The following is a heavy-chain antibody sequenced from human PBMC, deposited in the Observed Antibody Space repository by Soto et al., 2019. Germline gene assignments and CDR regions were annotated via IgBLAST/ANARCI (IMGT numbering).Heavy chain of an antibody. CDR1: GFTLSSYW. CDR2: INQGGSGK. CDR3: ATWWELLGYFDY. D-gene: IGHD1-26*01. V-gene: IGHV3-7*05. J-gene: IGHJ4*02. Sequence: GGSLRLSCAASGFTLSSYWMNWVRQAPGKGLEWVAKINQGGSGKYYVDSVKGRFTISRDNAKNSLYLQMNNLRAEDTAVYYCATWWELLGYFDYWGQGTLVTVSS.